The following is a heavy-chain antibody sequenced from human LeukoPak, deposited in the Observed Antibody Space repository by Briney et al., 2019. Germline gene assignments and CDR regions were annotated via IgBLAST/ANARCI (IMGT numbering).Heavy chain of an antibody. Sequence: PSETLSLTCTVSGDSISTYYWSWIRQPPGKGLEWIGYIRYSGSANYNPSLRSRVTISIDTSKNQFSLKLCSVTAADTAVYHCARLVYDSRGYYFDYWGQGTLVTVSS. CDR3: ARLVYDSRGYYFDY. V-gene: IGHV4-59*08. CDR2: IRYSGSA. J-gene: IGHJ4*02. CDR1: GDSISTYY. D-gene: IGHD3-22*01.